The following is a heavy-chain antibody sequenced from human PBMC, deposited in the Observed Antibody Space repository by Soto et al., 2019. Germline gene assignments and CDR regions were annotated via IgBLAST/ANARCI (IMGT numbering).Heavy chain of an antibody. D-gene: IGHD3-16*01. V-gene: IGHV4-31*03. CDR1: GGSISTGGFY. J-gene: IGHJ4*02. CDR3: ASGSRLGGDDY. CDR2: IYYSGST. Sequence: SETLSLTCSVSGGSISTGGFYWSWIRQHPGKGLEWIGYIYYSGSTYYNPSLKSRVTMSVDTSKNQFSLKLSSVTAADMAVYYCASGSRLGGDDYWGQGTLVTVSS.